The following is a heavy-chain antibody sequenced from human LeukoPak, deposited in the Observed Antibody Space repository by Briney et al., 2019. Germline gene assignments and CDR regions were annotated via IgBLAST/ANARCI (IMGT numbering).Heavy chain of an antibody. CDR1: GGSISSGDYY. D-gene: IGHD4-17*01. CDR3: ARGGYGDYSSSRTFDY. J-gene: IGHJ4*02. Sequence: ASETLSLTCTVSGGSISSGDYYWSWIRQPPGKGLEWIGYIYYSGSTYYNPSLKSRVTISVDTSKNQFSLKLSSVTAADTAVYYCARGGYGDYSSSRTFDYWGQGTLVTVSS. V-gene: IGHV4-30-4*01. CDR2: IYYSGST.